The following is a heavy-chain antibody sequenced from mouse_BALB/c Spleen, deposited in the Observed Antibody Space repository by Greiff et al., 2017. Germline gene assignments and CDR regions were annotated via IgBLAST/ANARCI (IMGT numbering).Heavy chain of an antibody. Sequence: EVQLVESGGGLVKPGGSLKLSCAASGFTFSGYYMYWVRQTPEKRLEWVATISDGGSYTYYPDSVKGRFTISRDNAKNNLYLQMSSLKSEDTAMYYCARGDSSGYDAMDYWGQGTSVTVSS. CDR2: ISDGGSYT. CDR3: ARGDSSGYDAMDY. J-gene: IGHJ4*01. D-gene: IGHD3-2*01. V-gene: IGHV5-4*02. CDR1: GFTFSGYY.